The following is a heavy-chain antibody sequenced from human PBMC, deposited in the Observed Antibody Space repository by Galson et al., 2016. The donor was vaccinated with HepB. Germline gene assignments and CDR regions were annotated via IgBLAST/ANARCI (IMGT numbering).Heavy chain of an antibody. CDR1: GFTFEDYA. D-gene: IGHD6-19*01. CDR3: VKDYGEWLGSFDS. Sequence: SLRLSCAASGFTFEDYAIHWVRQVPGKGLEWVASINRNSVIIGYADSVKGRFTITRDNAKNSVYLQMDFVRVEDTARNHCVKDYGEWLGSFDSWGQGVLVIVSS. V-gene: IGHV3-9*01. CDR2: INRNSVII. J-gene: IGHJ4*01.